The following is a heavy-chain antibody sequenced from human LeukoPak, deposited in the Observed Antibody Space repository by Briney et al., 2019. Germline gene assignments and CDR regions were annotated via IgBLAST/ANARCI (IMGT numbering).Heavy chain of an antibody. CDR3: AKAQYQLLYGTFKDRYYFDY. CDR1: GFTFSSYA. CDR2: ISGSGGST. D-gene: IGHD2-2*02. V-gene: IGHV3-23*01. Sequence: PGGSLRLSCAASGFTFSSYAMSWVRQAPGKGLEWVSAISGSGGSTYYADSVKGRFTISRDNSKNTLDLQMNSLRAEDTAVYYCAKAQYQLLYGTFKDRYYFDYWGQGTLVTVSS. J-gene: IGHJ4*02.